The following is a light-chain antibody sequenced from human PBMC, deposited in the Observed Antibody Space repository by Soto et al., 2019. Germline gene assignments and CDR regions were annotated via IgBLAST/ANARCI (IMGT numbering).Light chain of an antibody. V-gene: IGLV2-23*02. CDR3: CSYAGDTTFFV. CDR2: EVN. CDR1: YSDFGSYYP. Sequence: QSALTQPASMSGSPGQSITISCTGTYSDFGSYYPVSWFQQHPGKAPILIIYEVNKRPSGVSDRFSGSKSGNTASLTISGLQAGDEAEYYCCSYAGDTTFFVFGTGTKVPVL. J-gene: IGLJ1*01.